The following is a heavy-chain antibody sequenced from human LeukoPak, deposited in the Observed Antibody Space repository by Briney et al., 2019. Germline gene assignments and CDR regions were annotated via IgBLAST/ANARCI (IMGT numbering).Heavy chain of an antibody. D-gene: IGHD3-22*01. CDR1: GYTFTSYY. CDR2: ISPSGGST. V-gene: IGHV1-46*01. CDR3: ARDYYYDSSGYYYIPHTQNYYYYYGMDV. Sequence: ASVKVSCKASGYTFTSYYMHWVRQAPGQGLEWMGIISPSGGSTSYAQKFQGRVTMTRDTSTSTVYMELSSLRSEDTAVYYCARDYYYDSSGYYYIPHTQNYYYYYGMDVWGQGTTVTVSS. J-gene: IGHJ6*02.